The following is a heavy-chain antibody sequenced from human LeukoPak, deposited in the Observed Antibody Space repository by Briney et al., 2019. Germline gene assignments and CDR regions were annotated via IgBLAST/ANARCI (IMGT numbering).Heavy chain of an antibody. CDR1: GGSISSYY. CDR3: ARGVVAAPQTFDY. CDR2: IYFSGST. V-gene: IGHV4-59*01. J-gene: IGHJ4*02. Sequence: PSETLSLTSTVSGGSISSYYWSWIRQPPGKGREGSGYIYFSGSTNYNPSLKSRVTISVDTTKNQFSLKLSSVTAADTALYYCARGVVAAPQTFDYWGQGTLVTVSS. D-gene: IGHD2-15*01.